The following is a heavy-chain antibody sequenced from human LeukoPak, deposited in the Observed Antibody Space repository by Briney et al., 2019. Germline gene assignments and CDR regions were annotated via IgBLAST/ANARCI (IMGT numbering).Heavy chain of an antibody. Sequence: GGSLRLSCAASGFTVSSSYMSWVRQAPGKGLEWVSVIYSGGSTYCADSVKGRFTISRDNSKNTLYLQMSSLRAEDTAVYYCARVLWFGENDYWGQGTLVTVSS. CDR2: IYSGGST. J-gene: IGHJ4*02. V-gene: IGHV3-53*01. CDR1: GFTVSSSY. CDR3: ARVLWFGENDY. D-gene: IGHD3-10*01.